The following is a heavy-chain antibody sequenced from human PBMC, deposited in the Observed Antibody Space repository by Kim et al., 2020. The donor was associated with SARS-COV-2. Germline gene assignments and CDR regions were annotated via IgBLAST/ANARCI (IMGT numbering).Heavy chain of an antibody. D-gene: IGHD1-1*01. CDR2: ISGSGGST. J-gene: IGHJ5*02. V-gene: IGHV3-23*01. CDR3: AKDGGVNGTTGTTGWFDP. Sequence: GGSLRLSCAASGFTFSSYAMSWVRQAPGKGLEWVSAISGSGGSTYYADSVKGRFTISRDNSKNTLYLQMNSLRAEDTAVYYCAKDGGVNGTTGTTGWFDPWGQGTLVTVSS. CDR1: GFTFSSYA.